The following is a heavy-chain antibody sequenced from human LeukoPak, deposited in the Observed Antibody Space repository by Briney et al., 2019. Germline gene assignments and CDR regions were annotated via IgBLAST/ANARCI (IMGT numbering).Heavy chain of an antibody. V-gene: IGHV4-4*02. J-gene: IGHJ4*02. Sequence: SGTLSLTCAVSGASISSNWWNWVRQPPGKGLEWIGEIHHSGSANYNPSLKSRVTISLDTSGNHFSLRLSSVTAADTAVYYCVRDRGEFSYSHDYWGQGTLVTVSS. CDR2: IHHSGSA. CDR3: VRDRGEFSYSHDY. CDR1: GASISSNW. D-gene: IGHD1-26*01.